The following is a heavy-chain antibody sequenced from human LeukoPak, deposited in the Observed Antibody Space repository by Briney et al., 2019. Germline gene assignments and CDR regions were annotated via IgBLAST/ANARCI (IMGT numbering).Heavy chain of an antibody. Sequence: PGGSLRLSCAASGFTFSSYSMNWVRQAPGKGLEWVSYISSSGSTIYYADSVKGRFTISRDNAKNSLYLQMNSLRAEDTAVYYCARHSSGWFDYWGQGTLVTVSS. J-gene: IGHJ4*02. CDR3: ARHSSGWFDY. V-gene: IGHV3-48*04. D-gene: IGHD3-22*01. CDR1: GFTFSSYS. CDR2: ISSSGSTI.